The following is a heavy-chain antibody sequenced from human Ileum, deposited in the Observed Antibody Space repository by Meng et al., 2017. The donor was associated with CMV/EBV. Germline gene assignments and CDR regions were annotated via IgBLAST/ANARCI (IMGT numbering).Heavy chain of an antibody. CDR3: GRVAVAGTRTDVDF. CDR2: FSSSVSY. D-gene: IGHD6-19*01. J-gene: IGHJ4*02. V-gene: IGHV4-30-2*01. CDR1: AVSWSRGVNP. Sequence: AVSWSRGVNPGTWILQPPVKGLEWLGYFSSSVSYYYNPSLKSRVSISLDGSNNQFSLTLNSVSDADTAVYFCGRVAVAGTRTDVDFWGQGTLVTVSS.